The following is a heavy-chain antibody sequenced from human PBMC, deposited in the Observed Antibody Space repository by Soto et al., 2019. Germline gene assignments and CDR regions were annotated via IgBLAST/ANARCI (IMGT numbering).Heavy chain of an antibody. CDR2: ISSSSSYI. Sequence: EVQLVESGGGLVKPGGSLRLSCAASGFTFSSYSMNWVRQAPGKGLEWVSSISSSSSYIYYADSVKGRFTISRDNANNSLYLQMNSLRVEDTAVYYCARMGSQRYYYYGMDVWGQGTTVTVSS. CDR1: GFTFSSYS. D-gene: IGHD6-25*01. J-gene: IGHJ6*02. V-gene: IGHV3-21*01. CDR3: ARMGSQRYYYYGMDV.